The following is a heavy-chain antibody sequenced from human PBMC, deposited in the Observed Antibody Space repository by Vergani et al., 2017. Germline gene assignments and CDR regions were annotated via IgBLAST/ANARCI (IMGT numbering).Heavy chain of an antibody. V-gene: IGHV1-18*01. CDR2: ISVHNGNT. J-gene: IGHJ4*02. CDR1: GYTFSNYG. D-gene: IGHD2-2*01. CDR3: ARDPGLVGYCTRTSCLFDY. Sequence: QVQLVQSGAEVKKPGASVKVSCKASGYTFSNYGITWVRQAPGQGLEWMGWISVHNGNTNYAQKVQGRVTMTTDTATSTAYMELRGLRSDDTAVYYCARDPGLVGYCTRTSCLFDYWGQGTLVTVSS.